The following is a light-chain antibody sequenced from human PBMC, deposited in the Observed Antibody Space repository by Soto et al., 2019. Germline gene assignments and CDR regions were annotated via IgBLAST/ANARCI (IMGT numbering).Light chain of an antibody. CDR3: CSYAGSSTHYV. Sequence: QSALTQPASVSGSPGQSITISCTGTSSDVGSYNLVSRYQQHPGKAPKLMIYEVSKRPSGVSNRFSGSKSGNTASLTISGLQAEDEADYYCCSYAGSSTHYVFGTGTKVTVL. V-gene: IGLV2-23*02. CDR2: EVS. CDR1: SSDVGSYNL. J-gene: IGLJ1*01.